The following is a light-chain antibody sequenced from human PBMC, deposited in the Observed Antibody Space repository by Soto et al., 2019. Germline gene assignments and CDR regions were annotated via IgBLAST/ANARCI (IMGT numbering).Light chain of an antibody. J-gene: IGKJ1*01. V-gene: IGKV4-1*01. CDR3: QQYYSSPPT. Sequence: IVLTQAPDSIAISLVHRAIINCKSGHNILYSSDNKNYLSWYQQRPGQPPKLLFYWASTRESGVPDRFRGSGSGTHFPLTITTLQAEDVAVYYCQQYYSSPPTLGQGTKVDIK. CDR2: WAS. CDR1: HNILYSSDNKNY.